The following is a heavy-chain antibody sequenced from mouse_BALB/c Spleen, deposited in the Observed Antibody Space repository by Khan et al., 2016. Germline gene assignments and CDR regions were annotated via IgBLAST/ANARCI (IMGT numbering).Heavy chain of an antibody. J-gene: IGHJ4*01. CDR2: ISYSGNT. D-gene: IGHD1-1*01. CDR1: GDSITSGY. V-gene: IGHV3-8*02. CDR3: ARYLYYYDSTYGTMDY. Sequence: MQLEESGPSLVKPSQTLSLTCSVTGDSITSGYWNWIRKFPGNKLEYMGYISYSGNTYYNPSLKSRISITRDTSKNQYYLQLNSVTTEDTATYYCARYLYYYDSTYGTMDYWGQGTSVTVSS.